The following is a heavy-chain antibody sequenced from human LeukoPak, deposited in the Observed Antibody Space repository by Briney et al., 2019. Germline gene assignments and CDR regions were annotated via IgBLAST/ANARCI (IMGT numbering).Heavy chain of an antibody. J-gene: IGHJ4*02. D-gene: IGHD6-19*01. CDR1: GYSFTSNW. Sequence: GESLKISCKGSGYSFTSNWIGGVRQMPGKGLEWLGIIYPGDSDTTYSPSFQGHVPISADKSTYTAYLQWSSLKASDTAMYYCARLQGVSRGWSFDYWGQGTLVTVSS. CDR3: ARLQGVSRGWSFDY. CDR2: IYPGDSDT. V-gene: IGHV5-51*01.